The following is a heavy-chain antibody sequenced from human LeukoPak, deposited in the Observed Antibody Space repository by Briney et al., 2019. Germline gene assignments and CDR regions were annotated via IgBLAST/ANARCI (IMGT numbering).Heavy chain of an antibody. D-gene: IGHD2-15*01. V-gene: IGHV4-61*05. CDR3: ARGGSYLAFDY. Sequence: SETLSLTCTVSGGSISSSSYYWGWIRQPPGKGLEWIGYIYYSGSTNYNPSLKSRVTISVDTSKNQFSLKLSSVTAADTAVYYCARGGSYLAFDYWGQGTLVTVSS. CDR2: IYYSGST. CDR1: GGSISSSSYY. J-gene: IGHJ4*02.